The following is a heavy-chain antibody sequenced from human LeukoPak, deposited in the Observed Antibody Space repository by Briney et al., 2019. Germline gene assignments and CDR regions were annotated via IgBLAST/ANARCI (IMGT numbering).Heavy chain of an antibody. CDR3: ARSSGSYHAPFDY. J-gene: IGHJ4*02. CDR1: GFTFSNYG. V-gene: IGHV3-33*01. CDR2: IWYDGSNK. Sequence: PGGSLRLSCAASGFTFSNYGMHWVRQAPGKGLEWVAVIWYDGSNKYYADSVKGRFTISRDNSKSTLYLQMNSLRAEDTAVYYCARSSGSYHAPFDYWGQGTLVTVSS. D-gene: IGHD1-26*01.